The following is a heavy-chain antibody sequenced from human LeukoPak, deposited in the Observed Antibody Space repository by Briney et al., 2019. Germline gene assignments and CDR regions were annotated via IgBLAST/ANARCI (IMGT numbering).Heavy chain of an antibody. D-gene: IGHD6-13*01. CDR2: ISAYNGNT. CDR3: ARDGGYSSSHNFDY. V-gene: IGHV1-18*04. J-gene: IGHJ4*02. Sequence: ASVTVSCKASGYTFTSYGISWVRQAPGQGLEWMGWISAYNGNTNYAQKLQGRVTMTTDTSTSTAYMELRSLRSGDTAVYYCARDGGYSSSHNFDYWGQGTLVTVSS. CDR1: GYTFTSYG.